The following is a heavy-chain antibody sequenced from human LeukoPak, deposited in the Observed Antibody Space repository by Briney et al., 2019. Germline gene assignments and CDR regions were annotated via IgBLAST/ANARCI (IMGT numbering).Heavy chain of an antibody. D-gene: IGHD3-22*01. J-gene: IGHJ4*02. Sequence: GGSLRLSCATFGFTFNIYVMSWVRQAPGKGLEWVSGISGSGGSTYYADSVKGRFRISRDNSKNTLHLQMNSLRVEDTAVYYCANSVYYYDSSGYYLGGYFDYWGQGTLVTVSS. V-gene: IGHV3-23*01. CDR3: ANSVYYYDSSGYYLGGYFDY. CDR1: GFTFNIYV. CDR2: ISGSGGST.